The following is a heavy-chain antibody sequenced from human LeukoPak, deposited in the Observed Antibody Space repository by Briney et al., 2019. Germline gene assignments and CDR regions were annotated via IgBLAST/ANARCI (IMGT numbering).Heavy chain of an antibody. J-gene: IGHJ5*02. D-gene: IGHD3-10*01. Sequence: GGSLRLSRAASGFTVSSNYMSWVRQAPGKGLEWVSVVYCGGSTYYADSVKGRFTISRDNSKNTLYLQMNSLRAEDTAVYYCASSRGVTFWFDPWGQGTLVTVSS. CDR2: VYCGGST. CDR1: GFTVSSNY. V-gene: IGHV3-53*01. CDR3: ASSRGVTFWFDP.